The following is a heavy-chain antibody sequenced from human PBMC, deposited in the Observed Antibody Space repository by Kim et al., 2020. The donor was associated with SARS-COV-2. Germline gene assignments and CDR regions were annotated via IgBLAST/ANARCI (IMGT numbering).Heavy chain of an antibody. J-gene: IGHJ4*02. CDR2: INVGNGNT. CDR3: ARDGFYYYGSGSDDY. D-gene: IGHD3-10*01. CDR1: GYTFTSSA. V-gene: IGHV1-3*01. Sequence: ASVKVSCKASGYTFTSSAMHWVRQAPGQRLEWMGWINVGNGNTKYSQKFQGRVTITRDTSASTAYMELSSLRSEDTAVYFCARDGFYYYGSGSDDYWGQGTLVTVSS.